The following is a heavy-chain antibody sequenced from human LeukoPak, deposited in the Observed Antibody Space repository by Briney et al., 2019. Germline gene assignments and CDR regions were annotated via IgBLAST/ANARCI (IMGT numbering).Heavy chain of an antibody. J-gene: IGHJ2*01. Sequence: ASVKVSCKASGYTFTSYSMNWVRQAPGQGLEYMGWINANTGNPTYAQGFTGRFVFSLDTSVSTAYLQISSLKAEDTAVYYCARDFPARDWFFDLWGRGTLSLSPQ. CDR1: GYTFTSYS. CDR2: INANTGNP. V-gene: IGHV7-4-1*02. CDR3: ARDFPARDWFFDL.